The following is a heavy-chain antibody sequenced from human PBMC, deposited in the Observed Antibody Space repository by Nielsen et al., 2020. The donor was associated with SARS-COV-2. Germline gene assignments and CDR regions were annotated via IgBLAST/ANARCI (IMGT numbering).Heavy chain of an antibody. CDR3: ARRRVRGNGYFDY. J-gene: IGHJ4*02. V-gene: IGHV4-39*07. CDR2: IYYSGST. D-gene: IGHD3-10*01. Sequence: WIRQPPGKGLEWIGYIYYSGSTYYNPSLKSRVTISVDTSKNQFSLKLRSVTAADTAVYYCARRRVRGNGYFDYWGQGTLVTVSS.